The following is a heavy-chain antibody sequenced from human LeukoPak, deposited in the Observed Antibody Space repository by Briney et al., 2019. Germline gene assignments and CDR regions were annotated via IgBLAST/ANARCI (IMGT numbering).Heavy chain of an antibody. J-gene: IGHJ5*02. CDR3: AKHSSGWYWENNWFDP. CDR1: GGTFSSYA. Sequence: ASVKVSCKASGGTFSSYAMSWVRQAPGKGLEWVSAISGSGGSTYYADSVKGRFTISRDNSKNTLYLQMNSLRAEDTAVHYCAKHSSGWYWENNWFDPWGQGTLVTVSS. V-gene: IGHV3-23*01. CDR2: ISGSGGST. D-gene: IGHD6-19*01.